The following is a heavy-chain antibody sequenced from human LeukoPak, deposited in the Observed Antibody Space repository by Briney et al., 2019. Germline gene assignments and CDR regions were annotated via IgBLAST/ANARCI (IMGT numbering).Heavy chain of an antibody. CDR2: IYSDGTT. CDR3: ARDSGYTVDY. Sequence: SETLSLTCTVSGASINSRDYYWGWIRQPPGQGLEWIGSIYSDGTTYYNPSLKSRVSISADTSKNHFSLWLSSVTAADTAVYYCARDSGYTVDYWGQGTLVTVSS. CDR1: GASINSRDYY. V-gene: IGHV4-39*07. D-gene: IGHD3-22*01. J-gene: IGHJ4*02.